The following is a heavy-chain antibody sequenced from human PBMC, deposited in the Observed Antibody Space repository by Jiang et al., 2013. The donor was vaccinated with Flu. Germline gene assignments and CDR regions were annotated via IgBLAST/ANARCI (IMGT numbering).Heavy chain of an antibody. CDR1: GYTFTNHH. V-gene: IGHV1-46*01. CDR2: INPNGGTT. Sequence: GAEVKKPGASVKVSCKASGYTFTNHHMHWVRQAPGQGLEWMGVINPNGGTTSYAQKFQGRVTMTRDTSTSTVYMELSSLRSEDTAMYYCAREEVGYCSSGSCRDWFDPWGQGTPVTVSS. J-gene: IGHJ5*02. CDR3: AREEVGYCSSGSCRDWFDP. D-gene: IGHD2-15*01.